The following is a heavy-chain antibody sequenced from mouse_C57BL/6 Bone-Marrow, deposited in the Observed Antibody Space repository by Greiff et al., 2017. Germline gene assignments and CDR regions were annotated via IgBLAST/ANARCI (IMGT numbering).Heavy chain of an antibody. D-gene: IGHD1-1*01. CDR2: IYPRSGNN. CDR3: ARKLRAY. Sequence: QVQLQQSGAELARPGASVKLSCKASGYTFTSYGISWVKQRTGQGLEWIGEIYPRSGNNYYNEKFKGKATLTADKSSSTAYMELRSLTSEDSAVYFCARKLRAYWGQGTLVTVSA. CDR1: GYTFTSYG. J-gene: IGHJ3*01. V-gene: IGHV1-81*01.